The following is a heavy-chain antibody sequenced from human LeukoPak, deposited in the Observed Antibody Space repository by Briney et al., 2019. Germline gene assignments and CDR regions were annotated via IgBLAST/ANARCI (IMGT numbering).Heavy chain of an antibody. CDR3: AKGSRDSRPYYFDF. Sequence: PGGSLRLSCAASEFTFNNYAMSWVRQAPGKGLEWVSAITGIGGDTYHADSVKGRFTISRDNSKNTLYLQMNSLRAEDMAVYYCAKGSRDSRPYYFDFWGQGTLVTVSS. CDR2: ITGIGGDT. CDR1: EFTFNNYA. D-gene: IGHD3-10*01. V-gene: IGHV3-23*01. J-gene: IGHJ4*02.